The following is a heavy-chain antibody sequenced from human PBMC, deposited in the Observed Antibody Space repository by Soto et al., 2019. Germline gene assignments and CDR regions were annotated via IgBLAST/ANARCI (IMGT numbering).Heavy chain of an antibody. CDR3: ARDLQADY. V-gene: IGHV1-3*01. Sequence: QVQLVQSGAEVKKPGASVKVSCKASGYTFTSYAMHWVRQAPGQRLGWMGWINAGNGNTKYSQKFXXXVXXTRDTAASTAYMELSSLRSEDTAVYYCARDLQADYWGQGTLVTVSS. J-gene: IGHJ4*02. CDR1: GYTFTSYA. CDR2: INAGNGNT.